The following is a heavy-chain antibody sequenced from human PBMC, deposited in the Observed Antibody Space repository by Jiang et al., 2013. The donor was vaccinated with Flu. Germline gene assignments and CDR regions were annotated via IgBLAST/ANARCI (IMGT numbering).Heavy chain of an antibody. CDR3: ARLRYYDSSGSGPRAPPLYAFDI. CDR2: INAGNGNT. D-gene: IGHD3-22*01. V-gene: IGHV1-3*01. CDR1: GYTFTSYA. J-gene: IGHJ3*02. Sequence: SGAEVKKPGASVKVSCKASGYTFTSYAMHWVRQAPGQRLEWMGWINAGNGNTKYSQKFQGRVTITRDTSASTAYMELSSLRSEDTAVYYCARLRYYDSSGSGPRAPPLYAFDIWGQGTMVTVSS.